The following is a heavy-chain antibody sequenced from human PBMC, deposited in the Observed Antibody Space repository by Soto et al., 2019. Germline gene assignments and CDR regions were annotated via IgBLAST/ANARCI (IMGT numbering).Heavy chain of an antibody. Sequence: EVQLVESGGGLVQPGRSLRLSCAASGFTFDDYAMHWVRQAPGKGLEWVSGISWNSGSIGYADSVKGRFTISRDNAKNSLYLQMNSLRAEDTALYYCAGDKGRWNYGRSFDPWGQGTLVTVSS. CDR3: AGDKGRWNYGRSFDP. D-gene: IGHD1-7*01. V-gene: IGHV3-9*01. CDR1: GFTFDDYA. CDR2: ISWNSGSI. J-gene: IGHJ5*02.